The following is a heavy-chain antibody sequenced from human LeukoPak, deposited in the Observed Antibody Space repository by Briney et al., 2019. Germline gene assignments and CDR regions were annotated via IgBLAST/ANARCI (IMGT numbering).Heavy chain of an antibody. V-gene: IGHV4-30-2*01. CDR1: GGSIRSGGYS. CDR2: IYYSGST. CDR3: ARDRRIAAAGDYGMDV. D-gene: IGHD6-13*01. Sequence: SETLSLTCAASGGSIRSGGYSWSWIRQPPGKGLEWIGYIYYSGSTYYNPSLKSRVTISVDRSKNQFPLKLRFVTAADTAVYYCARDRRIAAAGDYGMDVWGQGTTVTVSS. J-gene: IGHJ6*02.